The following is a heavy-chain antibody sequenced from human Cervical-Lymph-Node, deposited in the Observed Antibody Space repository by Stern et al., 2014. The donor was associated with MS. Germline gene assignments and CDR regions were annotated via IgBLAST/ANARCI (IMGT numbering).Heavy chain of an antibody. CDR1: GFTFSSYA. J-gene: IGHJ1*01. CDR2: NSYDGSNK. Sequence: VQLVESGGGVVQPGRSLRLSCAASGFTFSSYAMHWVPQAPGTGLEWVAVNSYDGSNKYYADSVKGRFTISRDNSKNTLYLQMNSLRAEDTAVYYCARGSPYYDSSGYAEHWGQGTLVTVSS. CDR3: ARGSPYYDSSGYAEH. D-gene: IGHD3-22*01. V-gene: IGHV3-30-3*01.